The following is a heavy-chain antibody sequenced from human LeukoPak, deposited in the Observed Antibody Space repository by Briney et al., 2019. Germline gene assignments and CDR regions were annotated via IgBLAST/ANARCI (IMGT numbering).Heavy chain of an antibody. Sequence: GGSLRLSCAASGFTFSSYAMRWVRQAPGKGLEWVSVIGGSGVYTYYRDSVKGRFTISRDNSKNTLYLQMNSLRAEDTAVYYCAKDTIFDIWGQGTMVTVSS. CDR1: GFTFSSYA. CDR2: IGGSGVYT. CDR3: AKDTIFDI. V-gene: IGHV3-23*01. D-gene: IGHD3-3*01. J-gene: IGHJ3*02.